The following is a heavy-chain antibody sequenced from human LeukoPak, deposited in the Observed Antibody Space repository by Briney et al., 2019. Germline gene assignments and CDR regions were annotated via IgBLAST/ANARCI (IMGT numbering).Heavy chain of an antibody. CDR3: AKDGDDSSGYYYFDY. J-gene: IGHJ4*02. D-gene: IGHD3-22*01. CDR1: GFTFSTYA. Sequence: GGSLRLSCAASGFTFSTYAMSWVRQAPGKGLEWVSAISGSGGSTYYADSVKGRFTISRDNSKNTLYLQMNSLRAEDTAVYYCAKDGDDSSGYYYFDYWGQGTLVTVSS. V-gene: IGHV3-23*01. CDR2: ISGSGGST.